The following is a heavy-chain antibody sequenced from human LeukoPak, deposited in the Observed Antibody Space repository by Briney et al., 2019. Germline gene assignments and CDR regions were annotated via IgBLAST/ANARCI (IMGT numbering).Heavy chain of an antibody. J-gene: IGHJ4*02. V-gene: IGHV3-23*01. Sequence: GGSLGLSCAASGFTFSIYAMSWVRQAPGKGLEWVSGISGSSSHTLDADSVRGRFIISRDNTRNTLYLHMNSLRAEDTALYYCAKEGDYSNAAPEWGFDSWGQGTLVTVSS. CDR3: AKEGDYSNAAPEWGFDS. D-gene: IGHD4-17*01. CDR2: ISGSSSHT. CDR1: GFTFSIYA.